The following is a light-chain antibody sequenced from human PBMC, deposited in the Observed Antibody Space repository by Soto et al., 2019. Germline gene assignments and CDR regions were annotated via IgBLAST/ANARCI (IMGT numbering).Light chain of an antibody. V-gene: IGKV1-39*01. CDR2: AAS. CDR3: QQSYSTLT. CDR1: QSITTY. Sequence: DIQMTQSPSSLPASVGDRVTITCRASQSITTYLNWYQQKPGKAPKLLIYAASSLQSGVPSRFSGSGSGTDFTLPISSLPPEDFATYYCQQSYSTLTFGGGTKVEIK. J-gene: IGKJ4*01.